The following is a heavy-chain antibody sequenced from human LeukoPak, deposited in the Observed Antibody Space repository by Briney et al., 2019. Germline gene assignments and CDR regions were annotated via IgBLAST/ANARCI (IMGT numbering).Heavy chain of an antibody. Sequence: SETLSLTCTVSGGSISSYYWSWIRQPPGKGLEWIGYIYYSGSTNYNPSLKSRVTISVDTSKNQFSLKLSSVTAADAAVYYCARGPPDYGDTNWGQGTLVTVSS. CDR1: GGSISSYY. V-gene: IGHV4-59*12. J-gene: IGHJ4*02. CDR2: IYYSGST. CDR3: ARGPPDYGDTN. D-gene: IGHD4-17*01.